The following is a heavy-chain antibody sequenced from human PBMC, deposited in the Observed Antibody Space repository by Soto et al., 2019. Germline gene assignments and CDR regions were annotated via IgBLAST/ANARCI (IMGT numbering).Heavy chain of an antibody. CDR2: IYYSGST. V-gene: IGHV4-59*01. CDR1: GGSISSYY. Sequence: SETLSLTCTVSGGSISSYYWSWIRQPPGKGLEWIGYIYYSGSTNYNPSLKSRVTISVDTSKNQFSLKLSSVTAADTAVYYCARITYYYDSSGYSPWSQGTLVTVSS. D-gene: IGHD3-22*01. CDR3: ARITYYYDSSGYSP. J-gene: IGHJ5*02.